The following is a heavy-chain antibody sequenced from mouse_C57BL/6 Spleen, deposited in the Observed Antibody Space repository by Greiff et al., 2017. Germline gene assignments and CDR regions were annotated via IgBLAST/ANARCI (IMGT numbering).Heavy chain of an antibody. D-gene: IGHD1-2*01. CDR2: IYPGDGDT. Sequence: LVESGPELVKPGASVKISCKASGYAFSSSWMNWVKQRPGKGLEWIGRIYPGDGDTNYNGKFKGKATLTAAKSSSTAYMQLSSLTSEDSAVYFCARADGYYYAMDYWGQGTSVTVSS. V-gene: IGHV1-82*01. CDR1: GYAFSSSW. J-gene: IGHJ4*01. CDR3: ARADGYYYAMDY.